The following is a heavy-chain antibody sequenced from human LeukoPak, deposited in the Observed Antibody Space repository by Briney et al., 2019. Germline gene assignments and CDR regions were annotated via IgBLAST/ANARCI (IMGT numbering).Heavy chain of an antibody. CDR3: ARDLGDVGYYYYGMDV. D-gene: IGHD3-16*01. V-gene: IGHV1-3*01. Sequence: GASVKVSFKASGYTFTSYAMHWVRQAPGQRLEWMGWINAGNGNTKYSQKFQGRVTITRDTSASTAYMELSSLRSEDTAVYYCARDLGDVGYYYYGMDVWGQGTTVTVSS. CDR1: GYTFTSYA. CDR2: INAGNGNT. J-gene: IGHJ6*02.